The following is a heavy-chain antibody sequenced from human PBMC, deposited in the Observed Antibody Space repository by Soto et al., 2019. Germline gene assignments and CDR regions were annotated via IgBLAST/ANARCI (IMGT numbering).Heavy chain of an antibody. CDR3: ARDPGAITVAGNFDY. J-gene: IGHJ4*02. D-gene: IGHD6-19*01. Sequence: EVQLLESGGGLVQPGGSLRLSCAASAFTFSSYAMSWVRQSPGKGLEWVSGISGSGISTYYADSVKGRFSISRDNSKNTLYLLMDSLRAEDTAVYYCARDPGAITVAGNFDYWGQGTLVNASS. V-gene: IGHV3-23*01. CDR2: ISGSGIST. CDR1: AFTFSSYA.